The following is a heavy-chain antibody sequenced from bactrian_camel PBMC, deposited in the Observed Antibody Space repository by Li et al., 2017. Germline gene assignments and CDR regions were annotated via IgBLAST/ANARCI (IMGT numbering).Heavy chain of an antibody. V-gene: IGHV3S40*01. Sequence: VQLVESGGGLVQPGGSLRLSCAASGFTFGSYTMSWVRQAPGKGLEWVSHISSDGRVTYYADSVKGRFTVSADNAKNMLYLQMDSLEPEDTAVYYCATDEETTGRVQTGPETGYGYWGQGTQVTVS. J-gene: IGHJ4*01. CDR1: GFTFGSYT. CDR2: ISSDGRVT. CDR3: ATDEETTGRVQTGPETGYGY. D-gene: IGHD5*01.